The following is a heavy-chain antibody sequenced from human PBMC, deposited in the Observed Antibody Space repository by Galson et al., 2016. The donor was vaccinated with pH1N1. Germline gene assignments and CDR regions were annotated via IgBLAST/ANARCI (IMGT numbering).Heavy chain of an antibody. J-gene: IGHJ4*02. CDR3: AKHDGSGYYYSRRLH. CDR2: ISGGGGST. D-gene: IGHD3-22*01. CDR1: GITFTNFG. V-gene: IGHV3-23*01. Sequence: LRLSCSVSGITFTNFGMRWLRQAPGKGLEWISAISGGGGSTYHADSVKGRFTISRDNSKNTLNLQMSSLRAEDTAAYYCAKHDGSGYYYSRRLHWGQGTLVTVSS.